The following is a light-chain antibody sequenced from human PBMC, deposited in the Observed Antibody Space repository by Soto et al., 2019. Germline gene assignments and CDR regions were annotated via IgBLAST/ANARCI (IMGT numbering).Light chain of an antibody. CDR3: QQYETFSGT. J-gene: IGKJ1*01. CDR1: QSISSY. V-gene: IGKV1-39*01. Sequence: DIQMTQSPSSLSASVGDRVTITCRASQSISSYLNWYQQKPGKAPTLLIYAASTLQSGVPSRFSGSGSGTKFTLTIASLQPDDFATYYCQQYETFSGTFGPGTKVDI. CDR2: AAS.